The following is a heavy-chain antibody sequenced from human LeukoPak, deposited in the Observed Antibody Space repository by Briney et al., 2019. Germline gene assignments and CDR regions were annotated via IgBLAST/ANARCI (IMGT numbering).Heavy chain of an antibody. D-gene: IGHD3-3*01. J-gene: IGHJ4*02. Sequence: GGSLRLSCAASGFTFSDYYMSWIRQAPGKGLEWVSYISSSGGTIFYADSVKGRFTISRDNAKNSLYLQMNSLRAEDTAVYYCAGSDWSGPFDYWGQGTLVTVSS. V-gene: IGHV3-11*01. CDR1: GFTFSDYY. CDR2: ISSSGGTI. CDR3: AGSDWSGPFDY.